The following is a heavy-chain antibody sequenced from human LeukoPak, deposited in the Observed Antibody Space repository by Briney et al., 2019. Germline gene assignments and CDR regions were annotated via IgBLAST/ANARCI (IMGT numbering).Heavy chain of an antibody. CDR3: AKSQGYSNYYFDY. D-gene: IGHD3-9*01. CDR2: ISRSGGST. Sequence: GGSLRLSCAASGFTFSSYSMSWVRQAPGKGLEWVSGISRSGGSTYYADSVQGRFTISRDNSKNTLYLQMDSLRAGDTAVYYCAKSQGYSNYYFDYWGQGTLVTVSS. V-gene: IGHV3-23*01. J-gene: IGHJ4*02. CDR1: GFTFSSYS.